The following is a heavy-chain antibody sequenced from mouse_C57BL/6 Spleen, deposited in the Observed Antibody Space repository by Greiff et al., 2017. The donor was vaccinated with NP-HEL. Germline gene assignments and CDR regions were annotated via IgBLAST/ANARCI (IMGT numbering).Heavy chain of an antibody. Sequence: EVQVVESGGGLVQPGGSLKLSCAASGFTFSDYYMYWVRQTPEKRLEWVAYISNGGGSTYYPDTVKGRFTISRDNAKNTLYLHMSRLKSEDTAMYYCARGGAYAMDYWGQGTSVTVSS. V-gene: IGHV5-12*01. CDR2: ISNGGGST. CDR3: ARGGAYAMDY. CDR1: GFTFSDYY. J-gene: IGHJ4*01.